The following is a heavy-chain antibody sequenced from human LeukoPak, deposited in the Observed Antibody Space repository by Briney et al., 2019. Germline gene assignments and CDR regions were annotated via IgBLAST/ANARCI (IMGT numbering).Heavy chain of an antibody. D-gene: IGHD6-25*01. CDR3: AKSRLHYYYYYMDV. CDR1: GFTFSSYA. CDR2: ISGSGGST. J-gene: IGHJ6*03. Sequence: TGGSLRLSCAASGFTFSSYAMSWVRQAPGKGLEWVSAISGSGGSTYYADSVKGRFTISRDNSKNTLYLQMNSLRAEDTAVYYCAKSRLHYYYYYMDVWGKGTTVTVSS. V-gene: IGHV3-23*01.